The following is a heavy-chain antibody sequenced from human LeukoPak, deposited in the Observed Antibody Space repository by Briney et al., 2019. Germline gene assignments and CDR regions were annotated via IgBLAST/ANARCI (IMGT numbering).Heavy chain of an antibody. CDR2: FHNSGTS. CDR1: GGSISNYY. Sequence: SETLSLTCTVSGGSISNYYWSWIRQPPGKGLEWIGYFHNSGTSTHNPSLKSRVTISIDTSKNQISLNLLSVTAADTAIYYCARRRSDLNWYDPWGQGTLVTVSS. V-gene: IGHV4-59*12. D-gene: IGHD6-19*01. J-gene: IGHJ5*02. CDR3: ARRRSDLNWYDP.